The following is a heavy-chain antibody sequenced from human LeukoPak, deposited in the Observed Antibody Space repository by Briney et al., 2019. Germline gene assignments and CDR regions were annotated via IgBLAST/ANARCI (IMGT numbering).Heavy chain of an antibody. Sequence: SETLSLTCTVSGGSISSYYWSWIRQPAGKGLEWIGRIYTSGSTNYNPSLKSRVTMSVDTSKNQFSLKLSSVTAADTAVYYCAREATVTITDYYYYGMDVWGQGTTVTVSS. J-gene: IGHJ6*02. V-gene: IGHV4-4*07. D-gene: IGHD4-17*01. CDR2: IYTSGST. CDR3: AREATVTITDYYYYGMDV. CDR1: GGSISSYY.